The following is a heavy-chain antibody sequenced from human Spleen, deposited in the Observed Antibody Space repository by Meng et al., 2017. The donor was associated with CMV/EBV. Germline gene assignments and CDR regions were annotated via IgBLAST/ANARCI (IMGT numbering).Heavy chain of an antibody. CDR1: GYTFTSYY. CDR3: AILPDYSNYWDYYYGMDV. CDR2: INPSGGST. J-gene: IGHJ6*02. D-gene: IGHD4-11*01. Sequence: ASVKVSCKASGYTFTSYYMHWVRQAPGQGLEWMGIINPSGGSTSYAQKFQGRVTMTRDTSTSTVYMELSSLRSEDAAVYYCAILPDYSNYWDYYYGMDVWGQGTTVTVSS. V-gene: IGHV1-46*01.